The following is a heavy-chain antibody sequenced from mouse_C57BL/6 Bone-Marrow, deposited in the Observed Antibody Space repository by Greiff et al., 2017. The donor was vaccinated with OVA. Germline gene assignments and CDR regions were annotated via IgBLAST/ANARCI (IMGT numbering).Heavy chain of an antibody. Sequence: EVQLVESGGGLVQPKGSLKLSCAASGFTFNTYAMSWVRQAPGKGLEWVARIRSKSSNYATYYDDSVKDRLTIYRDDSQSMLYLQMNNLNAGDTAMYYGVGGKGMYYGWDFDVWGTGTTVTVSS. CDR3: VGGKGMYYGWDFDV. V-gene: IGHV10-3*01. D-gene: IGHD1-1*01. J-gene: IGHJ1*03. CDR2: IRSKSSNYAT. CDR1: GFTFNTYA.